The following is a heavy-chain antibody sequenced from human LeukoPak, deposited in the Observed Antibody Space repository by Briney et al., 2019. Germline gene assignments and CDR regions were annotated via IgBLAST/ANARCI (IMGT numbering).Heavy chain of an antibody. CDR2: IYYSGST. V-gene: IGHV4-39*07. CDR1: GGSISSYY. Sequence: SETLSLTCTVSGGSISSYYWGWIRQPPGKELEWIGSIYYSGSTYYNPSLKSRVTISVDTSKNQFSLKLSSVTAADTAVYYCARDRGYYASVYYYGMDVWGQGTTVTVSS. D-gene: IGHD2-2*01. J-gene: IGHJ6*02. CDR3: ARDRGYYASVYYYGMDV.